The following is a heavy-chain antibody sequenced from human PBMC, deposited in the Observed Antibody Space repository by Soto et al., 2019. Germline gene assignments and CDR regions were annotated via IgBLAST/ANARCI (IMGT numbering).Heavy chain of an antibody. V-gene: IGHV1-18*01. CDR2: ISAYNGNT. J-gene: IGHJ4*02. Sequence: ASVKVSCKASGYTFTSYGISWVRQAPGQGLEWMGWISAYNGNTNYSQKLQGRVTITTDTSTSTAYMELRSLRSDDTAVYYYPRDSPEVPAAQSFDYWGQGTLVTVSS. CDR1: GYTFTSYG. D-gene: IGHD2-2*01. CDR3: PRDSPEVPAAQSFDY.